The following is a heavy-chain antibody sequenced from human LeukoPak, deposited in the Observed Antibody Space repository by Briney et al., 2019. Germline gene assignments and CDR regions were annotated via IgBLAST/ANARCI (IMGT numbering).Heavy chain of an antibody. CDR3: AKYRGFGDSYDS. Sequence: GGSLRLSCAASGFPFTIYAMSWVRQAPGKGLEWVSSIGGSSTYYADFVKGRFTISRDTSKNTMYLQMNSLRADDTAIYYCAKYRGFGDSYDSWGQGTLVTASS. V-gene: IGHV3-23*01. CDR1: GFPFTIYA. CDR2: IGGSST. D-gene: IGHD3-10*01. J-gene: IGHJ4*02.